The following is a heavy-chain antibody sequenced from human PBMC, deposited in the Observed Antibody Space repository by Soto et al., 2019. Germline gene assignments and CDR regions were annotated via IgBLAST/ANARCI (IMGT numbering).Heavy chain of an antibody. Sequence: EVHLLESGGGLVQPGGSLRLSCAGSGFAFNTYAMSWVRQAPGKGLEWVSMITDSGGSTYYSGSVRGRFTISRDNSKNTLYLQMNSLRADDTAIYYCAKHWGKPAHDDYWGQGTLVTVSS. CDR2: ITDSGGST. V-gene: IGHV3-23*01. D-gene: IGHD2-2*01. CDR1: GFAFNTYA. J-gene: IGHJ4*02. CDR3: AKHWGKPAHDDY.